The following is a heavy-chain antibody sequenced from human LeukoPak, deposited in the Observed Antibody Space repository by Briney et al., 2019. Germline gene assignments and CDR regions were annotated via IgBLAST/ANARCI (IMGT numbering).Heavy chain of an antibody. CDR1: GYTFTGYY. D-gene: IGHD6-13*01. CDR3: ARDSPLAAAGSYYYYYGMDV. Sequence: GASVKVSCKASGYTFTGYYMHWVRQAPGQGLEWMGWINPNSGGTSYAQKFRGRVTMTRDTSISTAYMELSRLRSDDTAVYYCARDSPLAAAGSYYYYYGMDVWGQGTTVTVSS. V-gene: IGHV1-2*02. CDR2: INPNSGGT. J-gene: IGHJ6*02.